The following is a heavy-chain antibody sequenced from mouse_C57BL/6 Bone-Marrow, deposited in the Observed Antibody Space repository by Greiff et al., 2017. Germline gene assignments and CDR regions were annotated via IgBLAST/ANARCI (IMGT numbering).Heavy chain of an antibody. CDR1: GYTFTSYW. Sequence: QVQLKQPGAELVKPGASVTLSCKASGYTFTSYWMHWVKQRPGRGLEWIGRIDPNSGGTKYNEKFKSKATLTVDKPSSTAYMQLSSLTSEDSAVYYCASDGFYYFDYWGQGTTLTVSS. J-gene: IGHJ2*01. D-gene: IGHD2-3*01. CDR3: ASDGFYYFDY. V-gene: IGHV1-72*01. CDR2: IDPNSGGT.